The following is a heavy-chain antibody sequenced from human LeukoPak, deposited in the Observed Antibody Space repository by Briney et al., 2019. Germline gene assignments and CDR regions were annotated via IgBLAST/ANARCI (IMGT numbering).Heavy chain of an antibody. V-gene: IGHV1-69*04. J-gene: IGHJ4*02. Sequence: SVKVSCKASGGTFSIYAISWVRQAPGQGLEWMGRIIPILGIANYAQKFQGRVTITADKSTSTAYMELSSLRSEDTAVYYCARDRVAVAGPFDYWGQGTLVTVSS. D-gene: IGHD6-19*01. CDR2: IIPILGIA. CDR3: ARDRVAVAGPFDY. CDR1: GGTFSIYA.